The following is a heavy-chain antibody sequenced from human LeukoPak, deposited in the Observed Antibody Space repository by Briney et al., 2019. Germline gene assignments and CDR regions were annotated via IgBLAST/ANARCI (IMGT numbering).Heavy chain of an antibody. D-gene: IGHD6-19*01. CDR2: IYTSGST. V-gene: IGHV4-61*02. J-gene: IGHJ3*02. Sequence: SQTLSLTCTVSGGSISSGSYYWSWIRQPAGKGLEWIGRIYTSGSTNYNPSLKSRVTISVDTSKNQFSLKLSSVTAADTAVYYCAREGIAVAGSAFDIWGQGTMVTVSS. CDR3: AREGIAVAGSAFDI. CDR1: GGSISSGSYY.